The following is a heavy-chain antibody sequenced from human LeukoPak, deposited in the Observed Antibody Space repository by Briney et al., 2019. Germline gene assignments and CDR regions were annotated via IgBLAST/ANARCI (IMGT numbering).Heavy chain of an antibody. Sequence: GGSLRLSCAASGFTFSSYAMHWVRQAPGKGLEWVAVISYDGSNKYYADSVKGRFTISRDNSKNTLYLQMSSLRAEDTAVYYCAKAVDTAMGYWGQGTLVTVSS. D-gene: IGHD5-18*01. J-gene: IGHJ4*02. V-gene: IGHV3-30*04. CDR1: GFTFSSYA. CDR3: AKAVDTAMGY. CDR2: ISYDGSNK.